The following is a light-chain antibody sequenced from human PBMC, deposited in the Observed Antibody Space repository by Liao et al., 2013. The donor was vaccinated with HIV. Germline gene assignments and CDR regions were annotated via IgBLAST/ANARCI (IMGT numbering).Light chain of an antibody. Sequence: SYVLTQPPSVSVAPGKTARITCGGNNIGSKSVHWYQQRPGQAPVLVIHYDNDRPSGIPERFSGSNSGNTATLTISRVEAGDEADFYCQVWDSGTDHPVFGGGTKLTVL. CDR2: YDN. V-gene: IGLV3-21*04. CDR1: NIGSKS. J-gene: IGLJ2*01. CDR3: QVWDSGTDHPV.